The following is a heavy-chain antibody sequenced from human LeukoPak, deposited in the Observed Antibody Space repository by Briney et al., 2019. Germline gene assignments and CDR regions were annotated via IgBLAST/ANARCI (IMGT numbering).Heavy chain of an antibody. CDR1: GYTFTSYA. V-gene: IGHV1-69*13. J-gene: IGHJ4*02. Sequence: SVKVSCKASGYTFTSYAMNWVRQAPGQGLEWMGGIIPIFGTANYAQSFQGRVTITADESTSTAYMELSSLRSEDTAVYYCARGSAIPRYFDSWGQGTLVTVSS. CDR2: IIPIFGTA. CDR3: ARGSAIPRYFDS.